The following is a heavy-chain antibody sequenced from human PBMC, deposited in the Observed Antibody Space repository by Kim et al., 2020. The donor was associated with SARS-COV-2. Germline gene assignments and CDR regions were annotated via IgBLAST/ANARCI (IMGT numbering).Heavy chain of an antibody. Sequence: SVKVSCKASGGTFSSYAISWVRQAPGQGLEWMGGIIPIFGTANYAQKFQGRVTITADESTSTAYMELSSLRSEDTAVYYCARARAHYDILTGYYYGMDVWGEGSTVTVSS. V-gene: IGHV1-69*13. CDR2: IIPIFGTA. D-gene: IGHD3-9*01. CDR3: ARARAHYDILTGYYYGMDV. CDR1: GGTFSSYA. J-gene: IGHJ6*04.